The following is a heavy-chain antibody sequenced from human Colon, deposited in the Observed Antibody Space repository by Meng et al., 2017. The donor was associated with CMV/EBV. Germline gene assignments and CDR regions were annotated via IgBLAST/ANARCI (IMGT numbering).Heavy chain of an antibody. V-gene: IGHV3-30*04. J-gene: IGHJ5*02. CDR2: ISHDGGNK. D-gene: IGHD4-11*01. Sequence: LKISCAASGFTFSAYPIHWVRQAPGKGLEWVAIISHDGGNKYFADSVKGRFTISRDNSQHTVNLQMSSLRDDDTAVYYCARASNSSFDPWGQGTLVTVSS. CDR1: GFTFSAYP. CDR3: ARASNSSFDP.